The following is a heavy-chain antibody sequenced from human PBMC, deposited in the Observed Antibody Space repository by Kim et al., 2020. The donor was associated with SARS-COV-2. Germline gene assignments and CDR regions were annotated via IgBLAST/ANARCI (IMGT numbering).Heavy chain of an antibody. Sequence: GGSLRLSCAASGFTFGDYAMHWVRQAPGKGLEWVSGISWNSGSIGYADSVKGRFTISRDNAKNSLYLQMNSLRAEDTALYYCAKDITGLYQGGEEHWGQGTLVTVSS. CDR3: AKDITGLYQGGEEH. J-gene: IGHJ1*01. D-gene: IGHD2-2*01. V-gene: IGHV3-9*01. CDR1: GFTFGDYA. CDR2: ISWNSGSI.